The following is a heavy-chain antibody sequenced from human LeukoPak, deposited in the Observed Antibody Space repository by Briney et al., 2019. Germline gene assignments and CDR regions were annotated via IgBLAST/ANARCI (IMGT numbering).Heavy chain of an antibody. CDR1: GGSISSGGYY. V-gene: IGHV4-31*03. Sequence: SETLSLTCTVSGGSISSGGYYWSWIRQHPGKGLEWIGYIYYSGSTYYNPSLKSRVTISVDTSKNQFSLKLSSVTAADTAVYYCARERNLGATNPLDYWGQGTLVTVSS. D-gene: IGHD1-26*01. CDR3: ARERNLGATNPLDY. CDR2: IYYSGST. J-gene: IGHJ4*02.